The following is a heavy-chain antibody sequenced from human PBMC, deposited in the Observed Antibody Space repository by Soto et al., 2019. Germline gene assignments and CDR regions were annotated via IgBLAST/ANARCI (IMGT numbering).Heavy chain of an antibody. CDR1: GFTFSSYW. CDR2: IKQDGSEK. V-gene: IGHV3-7*05. CDR3: ARDRLRFLEKGMDV. D-gene: IGHD3-3*01. Sequence: PGGSLRLSCAASGFTFSSYWMSWVRQAPGKGLEWVANIKQDGSEKYYVDSVKGRFTISRDNAKNSLYLQMNSLRAEDTAVYYCARDRLRFLEKGMDVWGQGTTVTVSS. J-gene: IGHJ6*02.